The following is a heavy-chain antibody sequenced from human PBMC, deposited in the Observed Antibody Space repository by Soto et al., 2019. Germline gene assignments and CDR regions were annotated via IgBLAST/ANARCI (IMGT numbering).Heavy chain of an antibody. J-gene: IGHJ4*02. D-gene: IGHD3-22*01. Sequence: SVKVSCKASGGTFSSYAISWVRQAPGQGLEWMGGIIPIFGTANYAQKFQGRVTITADESTSTAYMELSSLRSEDTAVYYCARVDYYDSSGYYSWYYFDYWGQGTLVTVSS. CDR1: GGTFSSYA. V-gene: IGHV1-69*13. CDR3: ARVDYYDSSGYYSWYYFDY. CDR2: IIPIFGTA.